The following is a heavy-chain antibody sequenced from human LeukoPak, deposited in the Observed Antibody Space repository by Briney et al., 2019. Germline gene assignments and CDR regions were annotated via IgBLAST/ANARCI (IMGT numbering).Heavy chain of an antibody. CDR2: ISHDGSNK. CDR3: ARESAITMVRGVMGAFDI. CDR1: GFTFSSFG. V-gene: IGHV3-30-3*01. J-gene: IGHJ3*02. Sequence: GRSLRLSCAASGFTFSSFGFHWVRQAPGKGLEWVAVISHDGSNKFYADSVKGRFTISRDNSKNTLYLQMNSLRAEDTAVYYCARESAITMVRGVMGAFDIWGQGTMVTVSS. D-gene: IGHD3-10*01.